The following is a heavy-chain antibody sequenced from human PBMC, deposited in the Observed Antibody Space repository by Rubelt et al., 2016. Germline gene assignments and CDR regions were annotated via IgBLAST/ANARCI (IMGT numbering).Heavy chain of an antibody. CDR1: GYRFTSYW. V-gene: IGHV5-51*01. Sequence: EVQLVQSGPEVKKPGESLKISCKGSGYRFTSYWIAWVRQMPGKGLEWMGIIYPGDSDIRYSPSFQGQVTMSADKSISTAFLQWSSLKASDTAMYYCAREFSSSSSLYWGQGTLVTVSS. CDR2: IYPGDSDI. J-gene: IGHJ4*02. CDR3: AREFSSSSSLY. D-gene: IGHD6-6*01.